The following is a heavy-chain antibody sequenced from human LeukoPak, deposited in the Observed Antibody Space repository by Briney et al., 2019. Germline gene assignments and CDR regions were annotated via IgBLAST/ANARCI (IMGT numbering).Heavy chain of an antibody. Sequence: GGSLRLSCAASGFTFTDHAMSWVRQAPGKGLEWVSAISGSGGSTYYADSVKGRFTISRDNSKNTLYLQMNSLRAEDTAVYYCAKGGSGYYYRPNWFDPWGQGTLVTVSS. D-gene: IGHD3-22*01. CDR2: ISGSGGST. CDR1: GFTFTDHA. CDR3: AKGGSGYYYRPNWFDP. V-gene: IGHV3-23*01. J-gene: IGHJ5*02.